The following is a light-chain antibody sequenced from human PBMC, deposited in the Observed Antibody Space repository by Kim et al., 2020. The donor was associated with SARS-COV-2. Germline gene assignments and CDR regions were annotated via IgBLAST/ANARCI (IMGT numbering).Light chain of an antibody. J-gene: IGLJ2*01. CDR3: QVWDSTTTV. CDR1: GLGDKY. V-gene: IGLV3-1*01. CDR2: QDT. Sequence: SVSPGQTASITCSGHGLGDKYVCWYQHKPGQSPVVVIYQDTKRPSGIPERFSGSNSGNTATLTISETQAMDEADYYCQVWDSTTTVFGGGTQLTVL.